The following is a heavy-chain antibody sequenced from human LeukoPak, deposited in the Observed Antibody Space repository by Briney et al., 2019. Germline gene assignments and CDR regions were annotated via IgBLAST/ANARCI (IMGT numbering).Heavy chain of an antibody. CDR2: ISSSSSTI. CDR1: GFTFSSYS. D-gene: IGHD3-3*01. CDR3: STAGFLEWLPSIHYFDY. J-gene: IGHJ4*02. Sequence: GGSLRLSCAASGFTFSSYSMNWVRQAPGKGLEWVSYISSSSSTIYYADSVKGRFTISRDNAKNSLYLQMNSLRAEDTAVYYCSTAGFLEWLPSIHYFDYWGQGTLVTVSS. V-gene: IGHV3-48*01.